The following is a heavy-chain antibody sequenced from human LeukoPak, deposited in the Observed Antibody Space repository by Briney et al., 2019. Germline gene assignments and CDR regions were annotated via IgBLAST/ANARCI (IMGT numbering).Heavy chain of an antibody. D-gene: IGHD3-22*01. V-gene: IGHV3-23*01. CDR2: ISGSGDNT. Sequence: GGSLRLSCAASGFTFSSYAMSWVRQAPGKGLEWVSGISGSGDNTYYADSVKGRFTISRDNSKNTLYVQVNSLGTEDTSAYYCAKGSYYDSSGSFYFDYWGQGTLVTVSS. CDR1: GFTFSSYA. J-gene: IGHJ4*02. CDR3: AKGSYYDSSGSFYFDY.